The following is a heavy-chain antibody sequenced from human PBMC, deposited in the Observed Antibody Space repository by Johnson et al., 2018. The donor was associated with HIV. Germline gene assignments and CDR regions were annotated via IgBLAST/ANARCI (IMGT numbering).Heavy chain of an antibody. CDR3: ARPGGDYSAFDI. V-gene: IGHV3-74*01. CDR1: GFTFSTNW. D-gene: IGHD4-17*01. Sequence: VQLVESGGDLVQPGGSLRLSCVGPGFTFSTNWMHCVRQAPVKGLVWVSRINSDGSSTSYADSVKGRFTISRDNSKNTLYLQMNSLRAEDTAVYYCARPGGDYSAFDIWGQGTMVTVSS. CDR2: INSDGSST. J-gene: IGHJ3*02.